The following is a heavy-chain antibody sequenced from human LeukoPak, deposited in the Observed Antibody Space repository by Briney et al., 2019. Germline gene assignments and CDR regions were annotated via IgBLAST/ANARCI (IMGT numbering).Heavy chain of an antibody. V-gene: IGHV4-59*01. CDR2: IYYSGST. Sequence: SETLSLTCTVSGGSISSYYWSCIRQPPGKGLECIGYIYYSGSTNYSPSLKSRVTISVDTSKNQFSLKLSPVTAADTAVYYCARDLTYYYDSSGPHSDAFDIWGQGTMVTVSS. CDR3: ARDLTYYYDSSGPHSDAFDI. J-gene: IGHJ3*02. CDR1: GGSISSYY. D-gene: IGHD3-22*01.